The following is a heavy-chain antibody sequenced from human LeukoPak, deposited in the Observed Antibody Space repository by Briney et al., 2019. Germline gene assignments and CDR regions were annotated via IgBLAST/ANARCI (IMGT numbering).Heavy chain of an antibody. D-gene: IGHD3-22*01. CDR2: IYSDGST. CDR1: GFTVSSNY. V-gene: IGHV3-66*01. CDR3: ARLGYYYDHPYYFDY. J-gene: IGHJ4*02. Sequence: GGSLRLSCAASGFTVSSNYMSWVRQAPGKGLEWVSEIYSDGSTYYAASVKGRFTISRDNSKNTLYLLMNSLRAEDTAVYYCARLGYYYDHPYYFDYWGQGTLVTVSS.